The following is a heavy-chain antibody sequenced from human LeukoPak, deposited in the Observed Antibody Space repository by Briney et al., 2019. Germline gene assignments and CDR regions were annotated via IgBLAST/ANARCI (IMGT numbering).Heavy chain of an antibody. D-gene: IGHD3-3*01. V-gene: IGHV4-59*01. Sequence: PSETLSLTCTVSGGSISSYYWSWIRQPPGKGLEWIGYIYYSGSTNYNPSLKSRVTISVDTSKNQFSLKLSSVSAADTAVYYCARRTYDLWSGDYTGAFDIWGQGTMVTVSS. CDR1: GGSISSYY. CDR2: IYYSGST. CDR3: ARRTYDLWSGDYTGAFDI. J-gene: IGHJ3*02.